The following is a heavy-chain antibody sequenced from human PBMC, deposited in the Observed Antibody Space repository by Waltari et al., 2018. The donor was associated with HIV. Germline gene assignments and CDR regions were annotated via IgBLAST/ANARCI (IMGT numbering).Heavy chain of an antibody. J-gene: IGHJ5*01. CDR2: IYYSGSA. Sequence: QLQLQESGPRLVKTSETLSLTCQVSGGFIRSSSYYWGCIRQPPGKGLEWIANIYYSGSAYYNPSLKSRVTISVDTSKNQFSLKLSSVTVADTAVYYCVRDVEWFQSWGQGTLVIVSS. CDR3: VRDVEWFQS. CDR1: GGFIRSSSYY. D-gene: IGHD2-15*01. V-gene: IGHV4-39*07.